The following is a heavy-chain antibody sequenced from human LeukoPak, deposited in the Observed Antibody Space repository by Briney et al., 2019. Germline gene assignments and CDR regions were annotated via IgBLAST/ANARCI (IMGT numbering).Heavy chain of an antibody. Sequence: SETLSLTCTVSGGSISSYYWSWIRQPAGKGLEWIGRIYTSGSTNYNPSLKSRVTMSVDTSKNQFSLKLSSVPAADTAVYYCAGTQTPPGYCSGGSCYWALDYWGQGTLVTVSS. J-gene: IGHJ4*02. V-gene: IGHV4-4*07. D-gene: IGHD2-15*01. CDR1: GGSISSYY. CDR3: AGTQTPPGYCSGGSCYWALDY. CDR2: IYTSGST.